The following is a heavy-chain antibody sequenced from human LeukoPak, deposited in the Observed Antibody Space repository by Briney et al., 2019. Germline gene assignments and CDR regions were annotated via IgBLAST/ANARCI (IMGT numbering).Heavy chain of an antibody. CDR2: IRYDGSNK. CDR1: GITFSSYG. CDR3: ANVFSELVIGRTRDDY. V-gene: IGHV3-30*02. Sequence: GGSLRLSCAVSGITFSSYGMHWVRQAPGKGLEWVAFIRYDGSNKYYADSVKGRFTISRDNSKNTLYLQMNSLRGEDTAVYYCANVFSELVIGRTRDDYWGQGTLVTVSS. J-gene: IGHJ4*02. D-gene: IGHD3-9*01.